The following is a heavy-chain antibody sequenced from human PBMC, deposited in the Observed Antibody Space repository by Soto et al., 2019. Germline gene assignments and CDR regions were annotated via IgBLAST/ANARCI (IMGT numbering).Heavy chain of an antibody. CDR2: IYPGDSDT. Sequence: GESLKISCKGSGYSFTSYWIGWVRQMPGKGLEWMGIIYPGDSDTRCSPSFQGQVTISADKSISTAYLQWSSLKASDTAMYYCARSDIVATGGLGAFDIWGQGTMVTVSS. V-gene: IGHV5-51*01. CDR3: ARSDIVATGGLGAFDI. CDR1: GYSFTSYW. D-gene: IGHD5-12*01. J-gene: IGHJ3*02.